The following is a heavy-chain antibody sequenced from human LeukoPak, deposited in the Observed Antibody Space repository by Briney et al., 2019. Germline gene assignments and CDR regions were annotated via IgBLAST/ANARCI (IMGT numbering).Heavy chain of an antibody. Sequence: PGGSLRLSCAASGFTFSSYEMNWVRQAPGKGLEWVSYISSSGSTRYYADSVKGRFTISRDNAKYSLYLQMNSLRAEDTAVYYCARGALGYGDYVGDFDYWGQGTLVTVSS. V-gene: IGHV3-48*03. CDR1: GFTFSSYE. CDR3: ARGALGYGDYVGDFDY. D-gene: IGHD4-17*01. J-gene: IGHJ4*02. CDR2: ISSSGSTR.